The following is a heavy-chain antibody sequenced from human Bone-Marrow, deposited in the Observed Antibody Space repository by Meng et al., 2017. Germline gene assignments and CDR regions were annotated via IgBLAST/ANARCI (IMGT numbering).Heavy chain of an antibody. CDR1: GFTFSNAW. Sequence: GGSLRLSCAASGFTFSNAWMSWVRQAPGKGLEWVGRIKSKTDGGTTDYAAPVKGRFTISRDDSKNTLYLQMNSLKTEDTAVYYCTTTGPRVTMVRGVITDKVWLGPDFDYWGQGTLVTVSS. V-gene: IGHV3-15*01. CDR2: IKSKTDGGTT. J-gene: IGHJ4*02. CDR3: TTTGPRVTMVRGVITDKVWLGPDFDY. D-gene: IGHD3-10*01.